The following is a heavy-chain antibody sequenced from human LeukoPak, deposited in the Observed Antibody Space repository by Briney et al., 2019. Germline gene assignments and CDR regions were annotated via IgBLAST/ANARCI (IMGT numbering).Heavy chain of an antibody. J-gene: IGHJ2*01. Sequence: SETLSLTCTVSGGSISSSSYYWGWIRQPPGKGLEWIGNICYSGSTYYNPSLKSRVTISVDTSKNQFSLTLNSVTAADTAVYYCARAAVLRGVRHFDLWGRGTLVTVSS. D-gene: IGHD3-10*01. V-gene: IGHV4-39*07. CDR2: ICYSGST. CDR3: ARAAVLRGVRHFDL. CDR1: GGSISSSSYY.